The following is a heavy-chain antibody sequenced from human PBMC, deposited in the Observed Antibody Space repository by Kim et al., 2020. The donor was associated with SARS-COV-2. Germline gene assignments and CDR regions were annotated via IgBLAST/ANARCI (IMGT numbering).Heavy chain of an antibody. D-gene: IGHD6-13*01. J-gene: IGHJ4*02. V-gene: IGHV3-33*08. CDR3: TTGGLEAAGIHY. Sequence: GGSLRLSCAASGFTFSNYAMHWVRQAPGKGLEWVSSICYDGSNKYYADSVKGRFTISRDNSKNSLYLQMNSLRAEDTAVYYCTTGGLEAAGIHYWGQGALLPLSS. CDR2: ICYDGSNK. CDR1: GFTFSNYA.